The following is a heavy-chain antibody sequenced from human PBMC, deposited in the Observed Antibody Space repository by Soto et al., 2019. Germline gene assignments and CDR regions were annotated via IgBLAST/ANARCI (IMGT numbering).Heavy chain of an antibody. D-gene: IGHD1-26*01. Sequence: PGGSLRLSCAASGFTFSNAWMSWARQAPGKGLEWVGRIKSKTDGGTTDYAAPVKGRFTISRDDTKNTLYLQMNSLKTEDTAVYYCTTDRPIRLVGATDYWGQGTLVTVSS. V-gene: IGHV3-15*01. CDR3: TTDRPIRLVGATDY. CDR1: GFTFSNAW. J-gene: IGHJ4*02. CDR2: IKSKTDGGTT.